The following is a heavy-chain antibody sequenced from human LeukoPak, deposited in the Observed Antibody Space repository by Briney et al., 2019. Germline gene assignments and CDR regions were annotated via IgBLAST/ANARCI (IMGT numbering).Heavy chain of an antibody. D-gene: IGHD5-24*01. CDR3: ARPTGQRWLQLLH. V-gene: IGHV3-23*01. J-gene: IGHJ4*02. CDR1: GFTFSSSA. CDR2: ISGSSGST. Sequence: GGSLRLSCAASGFTFSSSAMSWVRQAPGKGLEWVSAISGSSGSTYYADSVKGRFTISRDNSKNTLYLQMNSLRAEDTAVYYCARPTGQRWLQLLHWGQGTLVTVSS.